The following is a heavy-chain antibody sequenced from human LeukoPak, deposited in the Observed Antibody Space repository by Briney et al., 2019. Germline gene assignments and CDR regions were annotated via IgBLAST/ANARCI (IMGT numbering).Heavy chain of an antibody. J-gene: IGHJ5*02. CDR2: IYYSGTT. CDR3: ARSTGWYYNYFDP. CDR1: GGSISSSSHY. V-gene: IGHV4-39*01. Sequence: PSETLSLTCIVSGGSISSSSHYWGWIRQPPGKGLEWIGSIYYSGTTYYNPSLKSRVTISVDRSKNQLSLKLSSVTAADTAVYHCARSTGWYYNYFDPWGQGTLVTVSS. D-gene: IGHD6-19*01.